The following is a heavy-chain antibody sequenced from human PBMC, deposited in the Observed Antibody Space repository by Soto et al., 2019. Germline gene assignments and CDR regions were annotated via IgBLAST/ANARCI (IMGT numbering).Heavy chain of an antibody. CDR2: IYGGGDGI. Sequence: EVQLVESGGGLVQPGGSLRLSCVGSGFPFSTYTMSWVGQAPGQGLEWLSGIYGGGDGISYADSVKGRFTISRDNSRSTVYLQMNSLRSDDTAIYYCAKDRQPDGFWPFDHWGRGTLIVVSS. J-gene: IGHJ4*02. V-gene: IGHV3-23*04. CDR1: GFPFSTYT. CDR3: AKDRQPDGFWPFDH. D-gene: IGHD3-3*01.